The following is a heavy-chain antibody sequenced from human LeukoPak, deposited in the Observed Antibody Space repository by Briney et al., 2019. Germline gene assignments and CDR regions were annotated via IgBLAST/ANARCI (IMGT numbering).Heavy chain of an antibody. CDR3: ARERLSDSSGYYWDY. Sequence: PGRSLRLSCAASGFTFSSYAMHWVRQAPGKGLXXXXNIKQDGSEKYYVDSVKGRFTISRDNAKNSLYLQMNSLRAEDTAVYYCARERLSDSSGYYWDYWGQGTLVTVSS. J-gene: IGHJ4*02. V-gene: IGHV3-7*01. CDR1: GFTFSSYA. CDR2: IKQDGSEK. D-gene: IGHD3-22*01.